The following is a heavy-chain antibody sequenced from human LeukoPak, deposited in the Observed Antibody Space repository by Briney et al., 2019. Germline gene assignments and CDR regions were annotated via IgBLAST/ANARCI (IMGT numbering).Heavy chain of an antibody. J-gene: IGHJ6*03. CDR3: AREGLGGSPGYYYYYMDV. D-gene: IGHD1-26*01. Sequence: PSETLSLTCTVSGGSISSYYWSWIRQPPGKGLEWIGYIYYSGSTNYNPSLKSRVTISVDTSKNQFSLKLSSVTAADTAVYYCAREGLGGSPGYYYYYMDVWGKGTTVTVSS. CDR2: IYYSGST. CDR1: GGSISSYY. V-gene: IGHV4-59*01.